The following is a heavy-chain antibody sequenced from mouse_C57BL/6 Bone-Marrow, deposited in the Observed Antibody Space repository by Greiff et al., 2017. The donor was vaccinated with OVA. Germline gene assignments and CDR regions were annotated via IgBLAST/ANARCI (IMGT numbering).Heavy chain of an antibody. Sequence: VKLMESGPGLVQPSQSLSITCTVSGFSLTSYGVHWVRQSPGKGLEWLGVIWRGGSTDYNAAFMSRLSITKDNSKSQVFFKMNSLQADDTAIYYCAKKYDGLDWYFDVWGTGTTVTVSS. D-gene: IGHD2-3*01. CDR3: AKKYDGLDWYFDV. V-gene: IGHV2-5*01. CDR1: GFSLTSYG. J-gene: IGHJ1*03. CDR2: IWRGGST.